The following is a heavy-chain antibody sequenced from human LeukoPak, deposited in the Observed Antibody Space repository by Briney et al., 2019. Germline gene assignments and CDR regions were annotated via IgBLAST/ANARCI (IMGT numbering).Heavy chain of an antibody. CDR1: GFTFSDYY. D-gene: IGHD5-18*01. Sequence: GGSLRLSCAASGFTFSDYYMSWIRQAPGKGLEWVAVISYDGSNKYYADSVKGRFTISRDNSKNTLYLQMNSLRAEDTAVYYCARSGYSYGSYYFDYWGQGTLVTVSS. CDR2: ISYDGSNK. J-gene: IGHJ4*02. V-gene: IGHV3-30-3*01. CDR3: ARSGYSYGSYYFDY.